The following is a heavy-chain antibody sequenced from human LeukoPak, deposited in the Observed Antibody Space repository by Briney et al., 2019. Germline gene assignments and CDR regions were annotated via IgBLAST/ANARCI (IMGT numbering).Heavy chain of an antibody. D-gene: IGHD5-18*01. J-gene: IGHJ4*02. CDR3: AKGSDTAMAALDY. CDR2: IKQDGSEK. CDR1: GFTFSSYW. V-gene: IGHV3-7*03. Sequence: GGSLRLSCAASGFTFSSYWMSWVRQAPGKGLEWVANIKQDGSEKYYADSVKGRFTISRDNAKNSLYLQMNSLRAEDTALYYCAKGSDTAMAALDYWGQGTLVTVSS.